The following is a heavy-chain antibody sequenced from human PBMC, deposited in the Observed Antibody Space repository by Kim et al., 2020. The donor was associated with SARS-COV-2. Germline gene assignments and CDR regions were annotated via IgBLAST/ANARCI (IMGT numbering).Heavy chain of an antibody. V-gene: IGHV1-8*01. J-gene: IGHJ4*02. Sequence: ASVKVSCKASGYTFTSYDINWVRQATGQGLEWMGWMNPNSGNTGYAQKFQGRVTMTRNTSISTAYMELSSLRSEDTAVYYCARNFRYSSKRGSLIDYWGQGTLVTVSS. D-gene: IGHD6-13*01. CDR3: ARNFRYSSKRGSLIDY. CDR2: MNPNSGNT. CDR1: GYTFTSYD.